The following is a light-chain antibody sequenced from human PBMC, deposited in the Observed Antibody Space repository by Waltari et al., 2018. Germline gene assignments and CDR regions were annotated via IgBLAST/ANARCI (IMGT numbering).Light chain of an antibody. CDR2: DVS. CDR1: SSVIGSNDI. V-gene: IGLV2-23*02. J-gene: IGLJ3*02. CDR3: CSYACNYVWV. Sequence: QSALTHPDALSRSPGQSVTISCTGASSVIGSNDIVPWYQQHPGNAPKLVISDVSKRPSGVSDLFSGSKSGDTASLTISGLQSEAEADYYCCSYACNYVWVFCGGTRLTVL.